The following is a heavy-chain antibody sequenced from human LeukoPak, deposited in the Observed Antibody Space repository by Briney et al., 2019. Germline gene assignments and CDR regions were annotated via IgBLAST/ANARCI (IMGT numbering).Heavy chain of an antibody. CDR3: ANLIIAAAGPSAFDI. Sequence: GGSLRLSCAASGFTFSSYGMHWVRQAPGKGLEWVAVISYDGSNKYYADSVKGRFTISRDNSKNTLYLQMNSLRAEDTAVYYCANLIIAAAGPSAFDIWGQGTMVTVSS. J-gene: IGHJ3*02. V-gene: IGHV3-30*18. CDR1: GFTFSSYG. D-gene: IGHD6-13*01. CDR2: ISYDGSNK.